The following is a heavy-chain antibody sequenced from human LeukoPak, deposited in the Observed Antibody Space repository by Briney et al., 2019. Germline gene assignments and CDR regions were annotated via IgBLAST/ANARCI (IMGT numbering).Heavy chain of an antibody. J-gene: IGHJ3*01. V-gene: IGHV4-31*03. Sequence: RTSETLSLTCTVSGGSLSGSDIYWSWVRQHPEKGLELIGYIRYSGNTYYNPSLKSRLTISLDASEQQFSLKLSSVTAADAAMYYCARYYDNLYSSPDPDAFDVWGLGTMVAVSS. CDR3: ARYYDNLYSSPDPDAFDV. CDR1: GGSLSGSDIY. D-gene: IGHD3-22*01. CDR2: IRYSGNT.